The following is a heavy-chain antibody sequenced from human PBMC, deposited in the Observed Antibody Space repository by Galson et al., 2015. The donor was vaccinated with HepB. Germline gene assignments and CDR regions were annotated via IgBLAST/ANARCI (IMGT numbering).Heavy chain of an antibody. CDR1: GFTFSSYS. CDR2: ISSSSSTI. Sequence: SLRLSCAASGFTFSSYSMNWVRQAPGKGLEWVSYISSSSSTIYYADSVKGRFTISRDNAKNSLYLQMNSLRDEDTAVYYCARVSGESRYFDWAATEFDYWGQGTLVTVSS. CDR3: ARVSGESRYFDWAATEFDY. J-gene: IGHJ4*02. V-gene: IGHV3-48*02. D-gene: IGHD3-9*01.